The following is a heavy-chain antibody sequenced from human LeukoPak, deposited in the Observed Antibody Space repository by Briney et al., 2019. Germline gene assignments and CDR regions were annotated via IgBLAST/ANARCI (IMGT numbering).Heavy chain of an antibody. D-gene: IGHD4-17*01. CDR1: GGTFSSYA. J-gene: IGHJ4*02. V-gene: IGHV1-69*04. Sequence: SVTVSCKASGGTFSSYAISWVRQAPGQGLEWMGRIIPILGIANYAQKFQGRVTITADKSTSTAYMELSSLRSEDTAVYYCARDQYGDPPGYWGQGTLVTVSS. CDR2: IIPILGIA. CDR3: ARDQYGDPPGY.